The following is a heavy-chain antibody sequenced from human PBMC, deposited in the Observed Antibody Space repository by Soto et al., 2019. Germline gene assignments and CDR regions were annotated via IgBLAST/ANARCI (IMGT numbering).Heavy chain of an antibody. CDR3: ARDLGGNDY. J-gene: IGHJ4*02. CDR1: GYTLSSYA. CDR2: TSAYNGNT. Sequence: QVQLVQSGGEVKKPGASVKVSCMAFGYTLSSYALRWLRQAPGQGLEWMGWTSAYNGNTNYAQTFQGRVTMTTDTSTNTAYLELTNLISDDTAVYYWARDLGGNDYGGQGTLVTVSS. V-gene: IGHV1-18*01.